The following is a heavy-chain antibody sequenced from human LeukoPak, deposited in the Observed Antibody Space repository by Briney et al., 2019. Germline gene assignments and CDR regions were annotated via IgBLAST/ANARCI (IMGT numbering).Heavy chain of an antibody. Sequence: PGRSLRLSCAASGFTFSDYGMHWVRQAPGKGLEWVTVISNEGRVQYYADSVKGRYTISRDNSENTLYLQMNSLRAEDTAVYYCARDRRATPYGSGSYIDYWGQGTLVTVSS. D-gene: IGHD3-10*01. J-gene: IGHJ4*02. CDR2: ISNEGRVQ. V-gene: IGHV3-30*03. CDR1: GFTFSDYG. CDR3: ARDRRATPYGSGSYIDY.